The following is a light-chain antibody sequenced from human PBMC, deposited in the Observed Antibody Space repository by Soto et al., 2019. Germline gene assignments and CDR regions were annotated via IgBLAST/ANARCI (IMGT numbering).Light chain of an antibody. Sequence: EMVMNQTQLSAPVTLGQPASISCRSSQSLVHSDGNTYLSWLQQRPGQPPRLLIYKISNRFSGVPDRFSGSGAGTDFTLKISSVEADDVGIYYCVQLPQFPWTFGQGTKLDSK. CDR1: QSLVHSDGNTY. V-gene: IGKV2-24*01. J-gene: IGKJ1*01. CDR3: VQLPQFPWT. CDR2: KIS.